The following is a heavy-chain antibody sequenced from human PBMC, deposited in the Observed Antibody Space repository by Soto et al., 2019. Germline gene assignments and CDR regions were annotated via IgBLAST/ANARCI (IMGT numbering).Heavy chain of an antibody. CDR2: IYNGGST. Sequence: QVQLQESGPGPVKPSQTLSLTCTVSGGSISSVYYCWSWIRQSPDRGLEWIGHIYNGGSTYNNPSLTSRVTTSVGTSKNQLSLQLSSVSAADTAVYYWATGPSGDKVDYWGQGILVTVSS. CDR1: GGSISSVYYC. CDR3: ATGPSGDKVDY. V-gene: IGHV4-30-4*01. D-gene: IGHD7-27*01. J-gene: IGHJ4*02.